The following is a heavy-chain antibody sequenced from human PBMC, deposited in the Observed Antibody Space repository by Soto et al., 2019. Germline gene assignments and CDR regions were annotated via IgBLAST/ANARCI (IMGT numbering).Heavy chain of an antibody. CDR1: GGSISSSSYY. D-gene: IGHD3-10*01. J-gene: IGHJ4*02. V-gene: IGHV4-39*01. CDR2: IYYSGST. CDR3: ARLGEGGSGSWFDY. Sequence: PSETLSLTCTVSGGSISSSSYYWGWIRQPPGKGLEWIGGIYYSGSTYYNPSLKSRVTISVDTSKNQFSLKLSSVTAADKTVYYCARLGEGGSGSWFDYWGQGTLVTVSS.